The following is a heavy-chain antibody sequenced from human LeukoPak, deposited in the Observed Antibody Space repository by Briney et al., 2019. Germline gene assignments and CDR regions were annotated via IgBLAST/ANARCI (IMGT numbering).Heavy chain of an antibody. CDR2: ISYDGSNK. Sequence: GGSLRLSCAASGFTFSSYGLHWVRQAPGKGLEWVAVISYDGSNKYYVDSVKGRFTISRDNSKNTLYLQMNSLRAEDTAVYYCAKDSSASCYSPLDYWGQGTLVTVSS. V-gene: IGHV3-30*18. D-gene: IGHD2-15*01. CDR1: GFTFSSYG. J-gene: IGHJ4*02. CDR3: AKDSSASCYSPLDY.